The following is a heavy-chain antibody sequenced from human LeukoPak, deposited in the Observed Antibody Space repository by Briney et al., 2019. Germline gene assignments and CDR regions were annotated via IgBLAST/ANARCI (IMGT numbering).Heavy chain of an antibody. Sequence: GASVKVSCKASGYTFTNYGISWVRQAPGQGLEWMGWISAYNGNTNYAQKLQGRVTLTTDTSTTTAYMELRSLRSDDTAVYYCAGGGYCRGGGCSLSWIADWYFDLWGRGTLVTVSS. J-gene: IGHJ2*01. CDR2: ISAYNGNT. CDR1: GYTFTNYG. CDR3: AGGGYCRGGGCSLSWIADWYFDL. D-gene: IGHD2-15*01. V-gene: IGHV1-18*01.